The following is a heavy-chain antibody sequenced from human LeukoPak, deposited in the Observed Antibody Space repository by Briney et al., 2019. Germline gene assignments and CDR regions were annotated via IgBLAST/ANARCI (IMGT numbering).Heavy chain of an antibody. CDR1: GFTFSSYG. D-gene: IGHD5-24*01. CDR2: IWYDGSNK. CDR3: ATHMATTLDY. Sequence: GRSLRLSCAASGFTFSSYGMHWVRRAPGKGLEWVAVIWYDGSNKYYADSVKGRFTISRDNSKNTLYLQMNSLRAEDTAVYYCATHMATTLDYWGQGTLVTVSS. J-gene: IGHJ4*02. V-gene: IGHV3-33*01.